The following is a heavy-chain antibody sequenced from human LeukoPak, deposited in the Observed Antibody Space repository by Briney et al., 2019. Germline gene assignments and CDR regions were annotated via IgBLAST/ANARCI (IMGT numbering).Heavy chain of an antibody. D-gene: IGHD3-10*01. CDR3: ARGITGRGRFDP. CDR2: IYHSGST. Sequence: SETLSLTCAVSGGSISSSNWWSWVRQPPGRGLEWIGEIYHSGSTNYNPSLKSRLTMSIDTSKSQFFLNLSSLTAADTAVYYCARGITGRGRFDPWGQGTLVTVSS. CDR1: GGSISSSNW. V-gene: IGHV4-4*02. J-gene: IGHJ5*02.